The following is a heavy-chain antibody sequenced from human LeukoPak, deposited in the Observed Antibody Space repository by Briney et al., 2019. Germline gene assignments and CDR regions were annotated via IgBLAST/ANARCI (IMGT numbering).Heavy chain of an antibody. D-gene: IGHD6-19*01. CDR2: IYYSGST. CDR1: GGSISSYY. V-gene: IGHV4-59*01. CDR3: ARTSYSSGWAAGY. Sequence: SETLSLTCTVSGGSISSYYWSWIRQPPGKGLEWIGYIYYSGSTNYNPSLKSRVTISVDTSKNQISLKLSSVTAADTAVYYCARTSYSSGWAAGYWGQGTLVTVSS. J-gene: IGHJ4*02.